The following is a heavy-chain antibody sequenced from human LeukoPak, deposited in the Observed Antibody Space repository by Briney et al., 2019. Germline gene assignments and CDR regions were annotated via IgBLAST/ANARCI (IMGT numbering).Heavy chain of an antibody. V-gene: IGHV3-23*01. D-gene: IGHD3-10*01. CDR1: GFTFSSYA. CDR3: AKGWFGELLFLFDY. Sequence: GGSLRLSCAASGFTFSSYAMSWVRQAPGKGLEWVSAISGSGGSTYYADSVEGRFIISRDNSKNTLYLQMNSLRAEDTAVYYCAKGWFGELLFLFDYWGQGTLVTVSS. J-gene: IGHJ4*02. CDR2: ISGSGGST.